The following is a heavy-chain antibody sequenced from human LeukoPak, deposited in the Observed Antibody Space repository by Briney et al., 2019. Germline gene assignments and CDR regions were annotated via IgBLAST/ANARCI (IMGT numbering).Heavy chain of an antibody. CDR1: GGSFSGYY. CDR3: ASPVTTSADGNWFDP. J-gene: IGHJ5*02. D-gene: IGHD4-17*01. V-gene: IGHV4-34*01. Sequence: KPSETLSLTCAVYGGSFSGYYWSWIRQPPGKGLEWIGEINHSGSTNYNPSLKSRVTISVDTSKNQFSLKLSSVTAADTAVYYCASPVTTSADGNWFDPWGQGTLVTASS. CDR2: INHSGST.